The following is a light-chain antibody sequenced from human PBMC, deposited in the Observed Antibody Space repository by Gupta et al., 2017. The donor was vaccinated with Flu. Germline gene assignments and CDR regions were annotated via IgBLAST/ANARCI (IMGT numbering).Light chain of an antibody. V-gene: IGLV1-44*01. Sequence: SVLTQPPSASGPPAQRVTIPCSGSSSNIGSNTVNWYQQPPGTAPNLLIYFNKQRPSGVPAHFSGSKSGTSASLAISGLQSEEEADYYCGAWDDSLNGLVVFGGGTKLTVL. CDR2: FNK. J-gene: IGLJ2*01. CDR3: GAWDDSLNGLVV. CDR1: SSNIGSNT.